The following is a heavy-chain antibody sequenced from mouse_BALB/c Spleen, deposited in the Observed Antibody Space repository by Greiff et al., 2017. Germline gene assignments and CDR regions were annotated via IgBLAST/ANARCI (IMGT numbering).Heavy chain of an antibody. CDR2: ISTYYGDA. V-gene: IGHV1S137*01. CDR3: ASWLRLDY. Sequence: QVHVKQSGAELVRPGVSVKISCKGSGYTFTDYAMHWVKQSHAKSLEWIGVISTYYGDASYNQKFKGKATMTVDKSSSTAYMELARLTSEDSAIYYCASWLRLDYWGQGTTLTVSS. D-gene: IGHD2-2*01. CDR1: GYTFTDYA. J-gene: IGHJ2*01.